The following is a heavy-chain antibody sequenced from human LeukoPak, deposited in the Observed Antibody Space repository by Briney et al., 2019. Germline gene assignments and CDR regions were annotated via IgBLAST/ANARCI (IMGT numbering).Heavy chain of an antibody. CDR3: TRTLAYCGGDCYSHFDY. J-gene: IGHJ4*02. Sequence: QPGRSLRLSCTASGFTFGDYAMSWVRQAAGKGQEWVGLIRSKAYGGTTEYAASVKGRFTISRDDSTSIAYLQMNSLKTEDTAVYYCTRTLAYCGGDCYSHFDYWGQGTLVTVSS. CDR2: IRSKAYGGTT. CDR1: GFTFGDYA. D-gene: IGHD2-21*01. V-gene: IGHV3-49*04.